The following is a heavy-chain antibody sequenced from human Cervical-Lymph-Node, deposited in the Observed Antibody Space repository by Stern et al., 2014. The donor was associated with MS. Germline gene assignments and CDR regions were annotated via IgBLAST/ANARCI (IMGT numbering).Heavy chain of an antibody. CDR3: ARGHWELLGNNYFDS. CDR2: LHASGAT. V-gene: IGHV4-61*02. J-gene: IGHJ4*02. D-gene: IGHD1-26*01. Sequence: VQLVQSGPGLVKPSQTLSLTCTVSGASISSGTSYWSWIRQPAGGGLEWIGRLHASGATYYNPSLKSRVTISGDTSKNQFPLNLNSVTAADTAVYYCARGHWELLGNNYFDSWGQGTLVTVSS. CDR1: GASISSGTSY.